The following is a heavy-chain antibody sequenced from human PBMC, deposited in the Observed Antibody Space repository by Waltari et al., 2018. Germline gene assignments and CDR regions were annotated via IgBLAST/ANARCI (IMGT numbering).Heavy chain of an antibody. J-gene: IGHJ1*01. CDR1: SGSISSGSYY. D-gene: IGHD6-13*01. CDR3: ARSGIAAAGNYFQH. Sequence: QVQLQESGPGLVKPSQTLSLTCPVSSGSISSGSYYWSWIRQPAGKGLEWIGRLYTSGSTSYNPSLKSRVTISVDTSKNQLSLKLTSVTAADTAVYYCARSGIAAAGNYFQHWGQGTLVTVSS. V-gene: IGHV4-61*02. CDR2: LYTSGST.